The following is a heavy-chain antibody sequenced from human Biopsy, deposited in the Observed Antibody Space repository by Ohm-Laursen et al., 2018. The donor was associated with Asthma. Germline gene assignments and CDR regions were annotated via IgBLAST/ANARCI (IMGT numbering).Heavy chain of an antibody. J-gene: IGHJ2*01. D-gene: IGHD6-6*01. CDR3: ARAVSSSSYWYFDL. V-gene: IGHV4-39*02. CDR1: GDAMSTSGSY. Sequence: GTLSLTCIVSGDAMSTSGSYWGWIRQSPGKGLEWIGSIYYSGRTYDNPSLESRVTISADTSKNHFSLKVTSVTAADTAVYYCARAVSSSSYWYFDLWGRGDLVTVSS. CDR2: IYYSGRT.